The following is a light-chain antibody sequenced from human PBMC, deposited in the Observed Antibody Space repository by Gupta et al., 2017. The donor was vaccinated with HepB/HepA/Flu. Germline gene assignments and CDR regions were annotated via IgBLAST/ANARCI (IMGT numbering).Light chain of an antibody. V-gene: IGLV3-19*01. CDR3: TSRDSSGNHVV. J-gene: IGLJ2*01. CDR2: GKN. Sequence: SSELTQDPAVSVALGQTVRITCQGDSVRRIYASWYQQTPGQAPILVIYGKNNRPSGIPDRFSGSNSGNIASLTITAAQAEDEADYYCTSRDSSGNHVVFGGGTKLTVL. CDR1: SVRRIY.